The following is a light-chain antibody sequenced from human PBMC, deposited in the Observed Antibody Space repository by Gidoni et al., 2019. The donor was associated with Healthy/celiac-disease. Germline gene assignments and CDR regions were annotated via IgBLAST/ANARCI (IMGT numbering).Light chain of an antibody. CDR1: QSISSY. CDR2: AAS. Sequence: DIQMTHSPSSLSASLGDRVTITCRASQSISSYLNWYQQKPGKAPKLLIYAASSLQSGVPSRFSGSGSGTDFTLTISSLQPEDFATYYCQQSYSTIFTFGPGTKVDIK. CDR3: QQSYSTIFT. V-gene: IGKV1-39*01. J-gene: IGKJ3*01.